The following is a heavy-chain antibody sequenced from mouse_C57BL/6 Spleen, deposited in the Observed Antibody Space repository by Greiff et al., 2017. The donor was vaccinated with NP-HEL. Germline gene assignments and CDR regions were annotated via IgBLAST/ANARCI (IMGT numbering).Heavy chain of an antibody. CDR3: ARGSRSSFAY. D-gene: IGHD1-1*01. CDR2: INPSNGGT. J-gene: IGHJ3*01. V-gene: IGHV1-53*01. CDR1: GYTFTSYW. Sequence: QVQLKQPGTELVKPGASVKLSCKASGYTFTSYWMHWVQQRPGQGLEWIGNINPSNGGTNYNEKVKGKATLTVDKAYNTAYMQLSSLTSEDSAVYYYARGSRSSFAYRGQGTRVTVSA.